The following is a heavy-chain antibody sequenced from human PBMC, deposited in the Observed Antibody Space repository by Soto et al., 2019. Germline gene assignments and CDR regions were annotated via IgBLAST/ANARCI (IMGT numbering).Heavy chain of an antibody. Sequence: SVKVSCKTSGSTFSTYSIVWVRQAPGEGLEWMGGIIPLFGTANYAQKFKDRVTITADKSTNTAYMDLSSLQSEDTAIYYCASASWNNYVVATKYYFDYWGQGTLVTVSS. V-gene: IGHV1-69*06. J-gene: IGHJ4*02. CDR3: ASASWNNYVVATKYYFDY. CDR1: GSTFSTYS. CDR2: IIPLFGTA. D-gene: IGHD3-10*02.